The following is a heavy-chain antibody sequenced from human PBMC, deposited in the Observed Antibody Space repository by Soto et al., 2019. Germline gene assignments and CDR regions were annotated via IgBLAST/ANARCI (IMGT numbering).Heavy chain of an antibody. V-gene: IGHV3-30-3*01. CDR3: ARDDYSNYGEGVYYYYGMDV. D-gene: IGHD4-4*01. CDR2: ISYDGSNK. Sequence: QVQLVESGGGVVQPGRSLRLSCAASGFTFSSYAMHWVRQAPGKGLEWVAVISYDGSNKYYADSVKGRFTISRDNSKNTLYLQMNSLRAEDTAVYYCARDDYSNYGEGVYYYYGMDVWGQLTTVTVSS. CDR1: GFTFSSYA. J-gene: IGHJ6*02.